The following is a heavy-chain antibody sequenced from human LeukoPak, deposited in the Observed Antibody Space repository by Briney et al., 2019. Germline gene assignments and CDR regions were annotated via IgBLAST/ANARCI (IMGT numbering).Heavy chain of an antibody. J-gene: IGHJ4*02. Sequence: GESLRLSCAASGFTFSDHYMDWVRQAPGKGLEWVGRIRKKVNSYTTEYAASVKGRFTISRDDSKNSLYLQMNSLKTEDTAVYYCARRDDYNLDYWGQGTLVTVSS. CDR1: GFTFSDHY. V-gene: IGHV3-72*01. CDR3: ARRDDYNLDY. D-gene: IGHD5-24*01. CDR2: IRKKVNSYTT.